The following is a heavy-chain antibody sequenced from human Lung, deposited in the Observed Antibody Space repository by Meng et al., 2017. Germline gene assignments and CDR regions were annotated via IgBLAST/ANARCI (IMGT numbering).Heavy chain of an antibody. J-gene: IGHJ4*02. D-gene: IGHD6-25*01. CDR2: INPKSGDT. V-gene: IGHV1-2*06. CDR3: ARDEDISAAGKLFGDY. Sequence: VKVSRKPSGYNFPDYYIYWVRRAPGQGLVWMGRINPKSGDTHYAQKYQARVTMTGDTTISTAYMELCGLRSGVTAMYYCARDEDISAAGKLFGDYWGQGTLVTVSS. CDR1: GYNFPDYY.